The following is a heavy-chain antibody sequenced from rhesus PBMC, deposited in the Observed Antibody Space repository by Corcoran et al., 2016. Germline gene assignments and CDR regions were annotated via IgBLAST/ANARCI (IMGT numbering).Heavy chain of an antibody. CDR3: ARHWSGWSLDYGVDS. CDR2: ICESSGHT. CDR1: GGSISGGYD. V-gene: IGHV4-76*01. D-gene: IGHD6S26*01. J-gene: IGHJ6*01. Sequence: QVQLQESGPGLVKPSETLSLTCAVSGGSISGGYDWSWIRQPPGKGRGWFGYICESSGHTNYTPPLQNLVTISKDTSKHQFSLKLSSVTAADTAVYYCARHWSGWSLDYGVDSWGQGVVVTVVS.